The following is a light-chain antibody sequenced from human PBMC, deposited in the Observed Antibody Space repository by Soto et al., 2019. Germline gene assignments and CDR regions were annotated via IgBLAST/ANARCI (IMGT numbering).Light chain of an antibody. J-gene: IGKJ4*01. V-gene: IGKV3-15*01. CDR2: GAS. Sequence: EIVMTQSPATLSVSPRERATLSCRASQSVSSNLACYQQKPGQAPRLLIYGASTRATGIPARFSGSGSGTEFTLTISSLQSEDFAVYYCQQYNNWPPLTFGGGTKVELK. CDR3: QQYNNWPPLT. CDR1: QSVSSN.